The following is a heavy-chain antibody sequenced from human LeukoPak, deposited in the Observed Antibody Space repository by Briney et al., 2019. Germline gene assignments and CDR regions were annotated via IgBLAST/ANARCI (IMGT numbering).Heavy chain of an antibody. V-gene: IGHV1-8*01. CDR1: ENTLNSNN. Sequence: VYCPASENTLNSNNINRGRRRTGQKHEWMRWMNPNSGNTGYAQKFQGRVTMTRNNSISTAYMELSSLRSEDTAVYYCAIQEYEFWSGQWGYYYGMGVWDQGTTVTVSS. J-gene: IGHJ6*02. CDR3: AIQEYEFWSGQWGYYYGMGV. CDR2: MNPNSGNT. D-gene: IGHD3-3*01.